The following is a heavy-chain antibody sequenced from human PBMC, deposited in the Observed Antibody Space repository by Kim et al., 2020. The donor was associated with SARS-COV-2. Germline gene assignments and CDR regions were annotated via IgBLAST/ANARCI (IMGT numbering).Heavy chain of an antibody. CDR3: ATHPTGYYYDSSGTEYF. J-gene: IGHJ1*01. D-gene: IGHD3-22*01. CDR1: GFTFSSYA. CDR2: ISGSVGST. Sequence: GGSLRLSCAASGFTFSSYAMSWVRQAPGKGLEWVSGISGSVGSTYYADSVKGRFTISRDKSKNTLFLQMNSLRAEDTAGFYCATHPTGYYYDSSGTEYF. V-gene: IGHV3-23*01.